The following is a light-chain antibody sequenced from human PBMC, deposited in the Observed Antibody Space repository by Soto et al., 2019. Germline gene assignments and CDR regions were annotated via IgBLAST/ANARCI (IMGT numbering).Light chain of an antibody. Sequence: EIVLTQSSGTLSLSPGERATLSCRASQSVSSSYLAWYQQKPGQAPRLLIYGASSRATGIPDRFSGSGSGTDFTLTISRLEPEDFGLYYCQQYNNWPPITFGQGTRLEIK. CDR3: QQYNNWPPIT. CDR2: GAS. J-gene: IGKJ5*01. CDR1: QSVSSSY. V-gene: IGKV3-20*01.